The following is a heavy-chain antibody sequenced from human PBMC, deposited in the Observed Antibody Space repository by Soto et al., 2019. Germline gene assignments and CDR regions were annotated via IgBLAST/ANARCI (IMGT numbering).Heavy chain of an antibody. Sequence: SVKVSCKASGGTFSSYAISWVRQAPGQGLEWMGGIIPIFGTANYAQKFQGRVTITADESTSTAYMELSSLRSEDTAVYYCARVRVAADGRGPYNWFDPWGQGTLVTVYS. J-gene: IGHJ5*02. V-gene: IGHV1-69*13. CDR3: ARVRVAADGRGPYNWFDP. D-gene: IGHD6-13*01. CDR1: GGTFSSYA. CDR2: IIPIFGTA.